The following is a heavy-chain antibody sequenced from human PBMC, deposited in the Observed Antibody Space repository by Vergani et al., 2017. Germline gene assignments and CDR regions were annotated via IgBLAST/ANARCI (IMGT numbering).Heavy chain of an antibody. Sequence: QVQLQESGPGLVKPPGTLSLTCAVSGDSISSNNCWTWVRQPPGKGLEWIGEICHTEDTKYSPSLKSRVTVSVDESRNLFSLRLNSVTAADTAVYYCATIGYRRCSYYFDDWGQGILVTVSS. V-gene: IGHV4-4*03. J-gene: IGHJ4*02. CDR3: ATIGYRRCSYYFDD. CDR1: GDSISSNNC. CDR2: ICHTEDT. D-gene: IGHD2-15*01.